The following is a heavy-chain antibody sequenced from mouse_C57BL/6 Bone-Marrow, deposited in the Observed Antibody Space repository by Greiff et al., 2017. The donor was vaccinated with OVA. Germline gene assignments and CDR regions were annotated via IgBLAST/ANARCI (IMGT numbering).Heavy chain of an antibody. D-gene: IGHD1-1*01. CDR1: GYTFTDYY. V-gene: IGHV1-19*01. CDR2: INPYNGGT. J-gene: IGHJ4*01. CDR3: ARDSITTVVATTYYAMDY. Sequence: EVQLQQSGPVLVKPGASVKMSCKASGYTFTDYYMNWVKQSHGKSLEWIGVINPYNGGTSYKQKFKGKATLTVDKSSSTAYMELNSLTSEDSAVYYCARDSITTVVATTYYAMDYWGQGTSVTVSS.